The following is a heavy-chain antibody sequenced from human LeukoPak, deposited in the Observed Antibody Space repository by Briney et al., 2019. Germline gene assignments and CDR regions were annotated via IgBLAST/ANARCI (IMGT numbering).Heavy chain of an antibody. J-gene: IGHJ4*02. V-gene: IGHV1-46*01. Sequence: ASVKVSCKASGYTFTSYYMHWVRQAPGQGLEWMGIINPSGGSTSYAQKFQGRVTMTRDMSTSTVYMELSSLRSEDTAVYYCARNGITIFGVVIPGPFDYWGQGTLVTVSS. CDR3: ARNGITIFGVVIPGPFDY. CDR1: GYTFTSYY. CDR2: INPSGGST. D-gene: IGHD3-3*01.